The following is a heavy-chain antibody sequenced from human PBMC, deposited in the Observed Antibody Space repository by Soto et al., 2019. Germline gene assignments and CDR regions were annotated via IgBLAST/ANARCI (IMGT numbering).Heavy chain of an antibody. CDR2: INQGGSQK. V-gene: IGHV3-7*03. CDR1: GFRFSSSW. Sequence: EVQLVESGGGLVQPGGSLRLSCAGSGFRFSSSWMSWIRQAPGKGLEWVAHINQGGSQKYYVDSAKGRFTISRDNAKTSLYLQMNNLSAEDTATYYCASWADAADEDHFHHWGQGTLVTVSS. CDR3: ASWADAADEDHFHH. J-gene: IGHJ1*01. D-gene: IGHD3-16*01.